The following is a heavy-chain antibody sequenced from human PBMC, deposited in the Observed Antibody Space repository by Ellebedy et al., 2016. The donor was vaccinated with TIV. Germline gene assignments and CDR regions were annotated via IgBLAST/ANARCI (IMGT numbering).Heavy chain of an antibody. CDR3: ARDRSDAFDI. Sequence: GESLKISRTASGFTFSNSGMHWVRQAPGKGLEWIAYISSSHSPIYYADSVKGRFTISRDNAENSLHLQMNSLRAEDTAVYFCARDRSDAFDIWGQGTLVTVSS. J-gene: IGHJ3*02. CDR2: ISSSHSPI. CDR1: GFTFSNSG. V-gene: IGHV3-48*01.